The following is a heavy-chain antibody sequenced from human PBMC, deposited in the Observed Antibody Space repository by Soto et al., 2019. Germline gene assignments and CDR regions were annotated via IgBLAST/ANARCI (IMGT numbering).Heavy chain of an antibody. J-gene: IGHJ3*02. CDR3: ATKGGVRPNNAFDT. CDR1: GFTFSSYW. Sequence: EVQLVESGGGLVQPGASLRLSCVASGFTFSSYWMSWVRQAPGKGLEWVANINQDGSVNYYVDSVKGRFTISRDNAKNSLYLQMNSLTAEDTAVYYCATKGGVRPNNAFDTWGQGTKVTVSS. CDR2: INQDGSVN. V-gene: IGHV3-7*03. D-gene: IGHD1-1*01.